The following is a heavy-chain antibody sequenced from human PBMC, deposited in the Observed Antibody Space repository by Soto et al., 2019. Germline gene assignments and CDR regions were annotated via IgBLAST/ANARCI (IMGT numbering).Heavy chain of an antibody. Sequence: QVQLQQWGAGLLKPSETLSLTCAVYGRSFSNPYFYWSWIRQPPGKGLEWIGEVNHRGGANYTTSLKRRVTISLDTSKNHFSLMLTSLTAADTAVYYCASLDSSGWYFDDWGQGTLVTVSS. J-gene: IGHJ4*02. V-gene: IGHV4-34*01. CDR3: ASLDSSGWYFDD. CDR1: GRSFSNPYFY. D-gene: IGHD6-19*01. CDR2: VNHRGGA.